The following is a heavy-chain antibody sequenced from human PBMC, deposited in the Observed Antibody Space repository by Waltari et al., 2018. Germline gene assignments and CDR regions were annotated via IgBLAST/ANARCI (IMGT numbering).Heavy chain of an antibody. CDR1: GFTFNTFW. Sequence: EVQLVESGGGLVQPGGSLRLSCVASGFTFNTFWMSWVRQAPGKGLESVTDIKQDGSDTYYADSVKGRFTVSRDNAKNSLYLQMHSLRVEDTAVYYCARDWEGDRPNFDYWGQGTLVTVSS. CDR3: ARDWEGDRPNFDY. V-gene: IGHV3-7*04. CDR2: IKQDGSDT. D-gene: IGHD1-26*01. J-gene: IGHJ4*02.